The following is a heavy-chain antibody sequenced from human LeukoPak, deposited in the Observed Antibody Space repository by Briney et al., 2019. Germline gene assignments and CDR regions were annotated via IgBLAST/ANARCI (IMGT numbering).Heavy chain of an antibody. CDR2: ISSSGSTI. Sequence: GGSLRLSCAASGFTFSSYGMNWVRQAPGKGLEWVSYISSSGSTIYYADSVKGRFTISRDNAKNSLYLQMNSLRAEDTAVYYCARKTLYSFGPSYDYWGQGTLVTVSS. J-gene: IGHJ4*02. CDR3: ARKTLYSFGPSYDY. D-gene: IGHD2-2*01. V-gene: IGHV3-48*04. CDR1: GFTFSSYG.